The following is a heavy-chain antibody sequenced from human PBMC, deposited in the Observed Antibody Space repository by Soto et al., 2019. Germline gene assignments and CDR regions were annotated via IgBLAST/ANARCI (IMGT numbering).Heavy chain of an antibody. Sequence: SETLSLTCTVSGGSISSGGYYWSWIRQHPGKGLEWIGYIYYSGSTYYNPSLKSRVTISVDTSKNQFSLKLSSVTAADTAVYYCARADGYSGYDYYFDYWGQGTLVTVSS. CDR2: IYYSGST. D-gene: IGHD5-12*01. V-gene: IGHV4-31*03. J-gene: IGHJ4*02. CDR3: ARADGYSGYDYYFDY. CDR1: GGSISSGGYY.